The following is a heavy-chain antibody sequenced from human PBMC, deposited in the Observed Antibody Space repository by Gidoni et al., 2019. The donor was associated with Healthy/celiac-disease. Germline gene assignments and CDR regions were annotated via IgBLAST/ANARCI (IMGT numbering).Heavy chain of an antibody. CDR1: GFTFDDYA. Sequence: EVQLVESGGGLVQPGRSLRLSCAASGFTFDDYAMHWVRQAPGKGLEWVSGISWNSGSIGYADSVKGRFTISRDNAKNSLYLQMNSLRAEDTALYYCAKDLTVTTFFGGFDYWGQGTLVTVSS. CDR3: AKDLTVTTFFGGFDY. V-gene: IGHV3-9*01. J-gene: IGHJ4*02. D-gene: IGHD4-17*01. CDR2: ISWNSGSI.